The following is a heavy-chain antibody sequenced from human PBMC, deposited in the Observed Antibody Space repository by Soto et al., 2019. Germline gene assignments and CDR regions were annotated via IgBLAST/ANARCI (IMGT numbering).Heavy chain of an antibody. V-gene: IGHV1-18*01. CDR2: ISLYSDGT. D-gene: IGHD2-2*01. Sequence: ASVKVSCKPSGYTFSNYGITWVRQAPGQPLEWLGWISLYSDGTNYAQKFQGRVSMTTDTSTTTAYMELRSLRSDDTAFYYCARVVPGAEAWFGPWGQGTLVTVSS. J-gene: IGHJ5*02. CDR1: GYTFSNYG. CDR3: ARVVPGAEAWFGP.